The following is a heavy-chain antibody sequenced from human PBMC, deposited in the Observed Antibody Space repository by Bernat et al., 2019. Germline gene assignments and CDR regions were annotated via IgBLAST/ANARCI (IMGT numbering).Heavy chain of an antibody. CDR1: GFTFSSYS. D-gene: IGHD1-26*01. Sequence: EVQLLESGGGLVKPGGSLRLSCAASGFTFSSYSMNWVRQAPGKGLEWVSSISSSSSYIYYADSVKGRFTTSRDNAKNSLYLQMNSLRAEDTAVYYCARGRTSGSYEDYWGQGTLVTVSS. CDR3: ARGRTSGSYEDY. CDR2: ISSSSSYI. V-gene: IGHV3-21*01. J-gene: IGHJ4*02.